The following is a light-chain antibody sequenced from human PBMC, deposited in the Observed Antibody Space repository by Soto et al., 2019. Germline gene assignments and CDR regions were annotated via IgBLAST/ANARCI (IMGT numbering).Light chain of an antibody. V-gene: IGKV3D-15*01. CDR3: QQYGTSPWT. CDR2: GAR. Sequence: ERVMTQSPATLSVSPGERATLSCRASQSVGSNLAWFQQKPGQAPRLLIYGARTRATGVPDRFSASGSGTDFSLTISRLEPEDFAVYYCQQYGTSPWTFGQGTKVDIK. CDR1: QSVGSN. J-gene: IGKJ1*01.